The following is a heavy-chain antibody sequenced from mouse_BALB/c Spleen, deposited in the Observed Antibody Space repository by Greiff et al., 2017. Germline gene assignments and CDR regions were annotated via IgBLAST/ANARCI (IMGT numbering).Heavy chain of an antibody. Sequence: DVMLVESGGGLVKPGGSLKLSCAASGFTFSSYAMSWVRQSPEKRLEWVAEISSGGSYTYYPDTVTGRFTISRDNAKNTLYLEMSSLRSEDTAMYYCARDRGTTVVPYYFDYWGQGTTLTVSS. D-gene: IGHD1-1*01. J-gene: IGHJ2*01. CDR2: ISSGGSYT. V-gene: IGHV5-9-4*01. CDR3: ARDRGTTVVPYYFDY. CDR1: GFTFSSYA.